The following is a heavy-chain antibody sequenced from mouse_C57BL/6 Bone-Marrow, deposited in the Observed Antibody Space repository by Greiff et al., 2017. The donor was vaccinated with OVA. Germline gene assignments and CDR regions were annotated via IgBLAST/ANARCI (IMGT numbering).Heavy chain of an antibody. J-gene: IGHJ2*01. CDR3: TPYGY. CDR1: GFNIKDDY. D-gene: IGHD1-1*01. V-gene: IGHV14-4*01. CDR2: IDPENGDT. Sequence: VQLKESGAELVRPGASVKLSCTASGFNIKDDYMHWVKERPEQGLEWIGWIDPENGDTEYASKFQGKATITADTSSKTVYLHLSSLTSEDTAVYYCTPYGYWGQGTTLTVSS.